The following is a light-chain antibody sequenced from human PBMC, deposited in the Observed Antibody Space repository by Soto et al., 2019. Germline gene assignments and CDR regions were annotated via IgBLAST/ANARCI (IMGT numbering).Light chain of an antibody. V-gene: IGLV2-14*01. CDR2: EVN. Sequence: QSALTHPASVSGSPGQSITVSCTGTSSDIGGYNYVSWYQHHPGKAPQLIIYEVNLRPSGVSDRFSASKSGDTASLTISGLQAGDEADYYCCSYSTSNTHNYVFGTGTKGTVL. CDR3: CSYSTSNTHNYV. J-gene: IGLJ1*01. CDR1: SSDIGGYNY.